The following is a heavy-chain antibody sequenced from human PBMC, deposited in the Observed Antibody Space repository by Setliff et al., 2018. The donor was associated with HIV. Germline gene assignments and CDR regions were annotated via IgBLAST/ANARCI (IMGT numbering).Heavy chain of an antibody. CDR3: ARHSPNVGVRGDAFDI. Sequence: ASETLPLTCTVSGGSISSHYWIWIRQPPGKGLEWIGYIHYSGATNYNPSLKSRVTISLDTPRTQFSLRLSSVTAADTAVYYCARHSPNVGVRGDAFDIWGQGTVVTVSS. D-gene: IGHD2-8*01. CDR2: IHYSGAT. CDR1: GGSISSHY. V-gene: IGHV4-59*08. J-gene: IGHJ3*02.